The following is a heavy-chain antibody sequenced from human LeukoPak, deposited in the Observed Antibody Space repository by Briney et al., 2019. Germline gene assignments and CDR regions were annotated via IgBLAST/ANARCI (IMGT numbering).Heavy chain of an antibody. CDR3: AVTMIVVGPNRGPQTRGAFDI. CDR1: GYTFTSYA. J-gene: IGHJ3*02. Sequence: ASVKVSCKASGYTFTSYAMHWVRQAPGQRLEWMGWINAGNGNTKYSQEFQGRVTITRDTSASTAYMELSSLRSEDMAVYYCAVTMIVVGPNRGPQTRGAFDIWGQGTMVTVSS. D-gene: IGHD3-22*01. V-gene: IGHV1-3*03. CDR2: INAGNGNT.